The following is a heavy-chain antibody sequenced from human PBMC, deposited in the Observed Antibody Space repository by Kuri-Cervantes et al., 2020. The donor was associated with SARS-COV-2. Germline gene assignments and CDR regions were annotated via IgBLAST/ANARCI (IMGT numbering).Heavy chain of an antibody. J-gene: IGHJ6*02. CDR1: GFTFSSYA. D-gene: IGHD6-13*01. Sequence: LSLTCAASGFTFSSYAMHWVRQAPGKGLEWVAVISYDGSNKYYADSVKGRFTISRDNSKNTLYLQMNSLRAGDTAVYYCARDAYSSSWYYYYYGMDVWGQGTTVTVSS. V-gene: IGHV3-30-3*01. CDR3: ARDAYSSSWYYYYYGMDV. CDR2: ISYDGSNK.